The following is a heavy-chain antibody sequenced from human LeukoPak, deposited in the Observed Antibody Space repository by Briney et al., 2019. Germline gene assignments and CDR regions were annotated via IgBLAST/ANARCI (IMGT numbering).Heavy chain of an antibody. V-gene: IGHV4-59*12. CDR3: ARSCLIVDIVATIRARLGGNAFDI. CDR2: IYYSGDT. J-gene: IGHJ3*02. CDR1: RGSISGYS. Sequence: SETLSLTCTVSRGSISGYSWSWIRQSPGGALEWIGYIYYSGDTAYNPSLRSRVTMSVDTSKNQFSLKLSSVTAADTAVYYCARSCLIVDIVATIRARLGGNAFDIWGQGTMVIVSS. D-gene: IGHD5-12*01.